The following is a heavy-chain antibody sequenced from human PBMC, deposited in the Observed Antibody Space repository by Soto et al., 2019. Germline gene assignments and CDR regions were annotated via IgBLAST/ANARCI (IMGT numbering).Heavy chain of an antibody. J-gene: IGHJ6*02. CDR2: ISSSSSTI. V-gene: IGHV3-48*02. CDR3: PRDRVRFLEGSSDYYGMDV. D-gene: IGHD3-3*01. CDR1: GFTFSSYS. Sequence: EVQLVESGGGLVQPGGSLRLSCAASGFTFSSYSMNWVRQAPGKGLEWVSYISSSSSTIYYADSVKCRFTISRDNAKNSLYLHMNSLRDDNTAVYYCPRDRVRFLEGSSDYYGMDVWGQGTTVTVSS.